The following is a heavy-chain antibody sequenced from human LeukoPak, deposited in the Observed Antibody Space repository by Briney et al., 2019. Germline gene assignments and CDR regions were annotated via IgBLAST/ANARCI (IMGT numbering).Heavy chain of an antibody. CDR1: GFTFSSYW. Sequence: PGGSLRLSCAASGFTFSSYWMSWVRQAPGKGLEWVANIKQDGSEKYYVDSVKGRFTISRDNAKNSLYLQMNSLRAEDTAVYYCARGRWNFPNAFDIWGQGTMVTVSS. V-gene: IGHV3-7*01. D-gene: IGHD1-7*01. J-gene: IGHJ3*02. CDR2: IKQDGSEK. CDR3: ARGRWNFPNAFDI.